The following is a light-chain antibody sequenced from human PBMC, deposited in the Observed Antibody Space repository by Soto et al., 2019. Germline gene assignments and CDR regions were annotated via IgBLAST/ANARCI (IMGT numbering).Light chain of an antibody. CDR1: SSNIGRNP. CDR2: SNN. CDR3: AAWDDSLTAAV. J-gene: IGLJ3*02. V-gene: IGLV1-44*01. Sequence: QAVVTQPPSASGTPGQRVTISCSGSSSNIGRNPVNWYQQLPGTAPKLLIYSNNQRPSGVPDRFSGSKSGTSASLAISGLQTEDETDYYCAAWDDSLTAAVFGGGTKLTVL.